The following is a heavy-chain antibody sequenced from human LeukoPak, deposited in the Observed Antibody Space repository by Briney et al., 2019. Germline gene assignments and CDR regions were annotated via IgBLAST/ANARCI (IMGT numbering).Heavy chain of an antibody. CDR1: RFTFRNAW. D-gene: IGHD4-17*01. CDR3: AGLGDYGVG. Sequence: GGDLRLSCAATRFTFRNAWMSWVRQGQGKGLEWVGSIKSRTDGGKIEYAAPVKGRFSISRDDSKNTQYLQINSLRTEDTAVYYGAGLGDYGVGWGQGTLVTVSS. CDR2: IKSRTDGGKI. V-gene: IGHV3-15*01. J-gene: IGHJ4*02.